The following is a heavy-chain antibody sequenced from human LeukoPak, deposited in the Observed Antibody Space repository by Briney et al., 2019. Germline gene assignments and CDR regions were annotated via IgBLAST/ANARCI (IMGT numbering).Heavy chain of an antibody. Sequence: PSETLSLTCAVYGGSFSGYYWSWIRQPPGKGLEWIGEINHSGNTNYNPSLKGRVTISVDTSKNQFSLKLSSVTAADTAVYYCARHPYSSSPDYWGQGTLVTVSS. CDR2: INHSGNT. CDR3: ARHPYSSSPDY. V-gene: IGHV4-34*01. D-gene: IGHD6-13*01. J-gene: IGHJ4*02. CDR1: GGSFSGYY.